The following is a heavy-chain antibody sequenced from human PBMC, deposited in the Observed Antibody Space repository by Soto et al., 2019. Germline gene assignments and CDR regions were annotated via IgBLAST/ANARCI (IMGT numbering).Heavy chain of an antibody. CDR1: GFSFDDYA. CDR2: ISWNSGTI. D-gene: IGHD3-10*01. Sequence: EVQLVESGGGLVQPGRSLRPPFAASGFSFDDYALHWVGQAQGKGLGWVTGISWNSGTIGYADSVKGRFTISRDNAKNSLYLQMNSLRAEDTALYYCARDVWSRASGPPDSWGQGTLVTVSS. V-gene: IGHV3-9*01. CDR3: ARDVWSRASGPPDS. J-gene: IGHJ4*02.